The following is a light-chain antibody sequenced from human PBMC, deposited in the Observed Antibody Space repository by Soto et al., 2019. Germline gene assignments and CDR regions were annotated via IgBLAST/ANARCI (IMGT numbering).Light chain of an antibody. CDR3: QQYDSYPLT. CDR1: QGISTY. Sequence: DIQMTQSPSSLSASIGDRVTITCRASQGISTYLAWFQQKPGKAPKSLIYAASSLHSGVPSKFSGSGSGTDFTLTIISLQPEDFATYYCQQYDSYPLTFGGGTKVEIK. J-gene: IGKJ4*01. V-gene: IGKV1-16*02. CDR2: AAS.